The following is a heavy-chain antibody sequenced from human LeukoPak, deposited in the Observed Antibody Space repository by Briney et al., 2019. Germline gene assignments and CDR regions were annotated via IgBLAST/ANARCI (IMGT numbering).Heavy chain of an antibody. CDR2: IYTSGST. D-gene: IGHD3-9*01. V-gene: IGHV4-4*07. CDR1: GGSISSYY. CDR3: ARDGYYKYHYYYYYMDV. Sequence: TPSETLSLTCTVAGGSISSYYWSWIRQPAGKGLEWIGRIYTSGSTNYNPSLKSRVTMSVDTSKNQFSLKLSSVTAAATAVYYCARDGYYKYHYYYYYMDVWDKGTTVTVSS. J-gene: IGHJ6*03.